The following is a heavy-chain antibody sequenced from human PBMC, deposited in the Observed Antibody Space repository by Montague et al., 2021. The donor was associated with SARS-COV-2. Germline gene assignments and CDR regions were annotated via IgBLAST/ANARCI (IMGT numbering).Heavy chain of an antibody. CDR1: GGSITGYH. D-gene: IGHD4-23*01. CDR2: IYDGGAV. CDR3: VRDHPYGGPRGAYDI. J-gene: IGHJ3*02. Sequence: SETLSLTCTVSGGSITGYHWSWLRRSPGKGLEWIAYIYDGGAVNYNPSLGSRVTISTDTSKNQLSLKVNSVNAADTAVYYCVRDHPYGGPRGAYDIWGQGTVVTVSS. V-gene: IGHV4-59*01.